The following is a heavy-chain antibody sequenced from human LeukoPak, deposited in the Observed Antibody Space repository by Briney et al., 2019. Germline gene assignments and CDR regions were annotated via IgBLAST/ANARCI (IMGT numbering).Heavy chain of an antibody. V-gene: IGHV1-8*03. CDR2: MNPNSGNT. CDR3: ARGGDILTGYSFDY. J-gene: IGHJ4*02. CDR1: GYTFTSYD. D-gene: IGHD3-9*01. Sequence: ASVKVSCKASGYTFTSYDINWARQATGQGLEWMGWMNPNSGNTGYAQKFQGRVTITRNTSISAAYMELSSLRSEDTAVYYCARGGDILTGYSFDYWGQGTLVTVSS.